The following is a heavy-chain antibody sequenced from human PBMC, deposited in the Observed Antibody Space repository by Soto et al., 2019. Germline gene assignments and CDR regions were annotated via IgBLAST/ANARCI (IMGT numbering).Heavy chain of an antibody. Sequence: PGGSLRLSCAASGFTFSSYSMSWVRQAPGKGLEWVSVVYSGGSTYYADSVKGRFTISRDNSKNTLYLQMNSLRAEDTAVYYCARVKQWLVDYWGQGTLVTVSS. CDR1: GFTFSSYS. J-gene: IGHJ4*02. D-gene: IGHD6-19*01. V-gene: IGHV3-66*01. CDR3: ARVKQWLVDY. CDR2: VYSGGST.